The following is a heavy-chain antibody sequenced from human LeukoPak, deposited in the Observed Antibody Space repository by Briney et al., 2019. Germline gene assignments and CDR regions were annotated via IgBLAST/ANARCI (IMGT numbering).Heavy chain of an antibody. CDR2: IYYSGST. CDR1: GVSISSYY. D-gene: IGHD1-26*01. J-gene: IGHJ4*02. V-gene: IGHV4-59*01. Sequence: SETLSLTCTVSGVSISSYYWSWIRQPPGKGLEWIGYIYYSGSTNYNPSLKSRVTISVDTSKNQFSLKLSSVAVADTAVYHCARGGSYSGTFDYWGQGTLVTVSS. CDR3: ARGGSYSGTFDY.